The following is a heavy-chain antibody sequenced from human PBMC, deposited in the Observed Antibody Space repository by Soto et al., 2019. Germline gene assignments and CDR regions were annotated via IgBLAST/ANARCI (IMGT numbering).Heavy chain of an antibody. V-gene: IGHV3-23*01. CDR2: ISGSGGST. CDR3: PNLPRTMIVVPIRS. CDR1: GFTFSSYA. Sequence: GGSLRLSCAASGFTFSSYAMSWVRQAPGKGLEWVSAISGSGGSTYYADSVKGRFTISRDNSKNTLYLQMNSLRADDTAVYYCPNLPRTMIVVPIRSWGQGTLVTVSS. D-gene: IGHD3-22*01. J-gene: IGHJ4*02.